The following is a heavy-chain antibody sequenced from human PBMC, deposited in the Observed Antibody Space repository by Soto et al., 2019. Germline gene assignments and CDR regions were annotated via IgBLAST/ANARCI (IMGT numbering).Heavy chain of an antibody. CDR2: INHSGST. CDR3: ARGAGGPFDY. J-gene: IGHJ4*02. Sequence: SETLSLTCAVYGGSFSGYYWSWIRQPPGKGLEWIGEINHSGSTNYNPSLKSRVTISVDTSKNQFSLKLSSVTAADTAVYYCARGAGGPFDYWGQGTLVTVSS. CDR1: GGSFSGYY. D-gene: IGHD3-16*01. V-gene: IGHV4-34*01.